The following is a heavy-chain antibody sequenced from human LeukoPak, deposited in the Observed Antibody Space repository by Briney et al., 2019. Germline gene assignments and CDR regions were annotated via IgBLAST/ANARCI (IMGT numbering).Heavy chain of an antibody. CDR1: GFTFSDYY. Sequence: PGGSLRLSCAASGFTFSDYYMSWLRQAPGKGLEWVSYISSSGSTIYYADSVKGRFTISRDNAKNSLYLQMNSLRAEDTAVYYCARVKDCSSTSCFYYYYYMDVWGKGTTVTVSS. D-gene: IGHD2-2*01. CDR2: ISSSGSTI. CDR3: ARVKDCSSTSCFYYYYYMDV. V-gene: IGHV3-11*01. J-gene: IGHJ6*03.